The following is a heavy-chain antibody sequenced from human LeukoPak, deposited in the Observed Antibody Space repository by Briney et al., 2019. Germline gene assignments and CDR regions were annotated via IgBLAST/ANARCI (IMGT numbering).Heavy chain of an antibody. Sequence: GASVKVSCKASGYTFTSYGISWVRQAPGQGLEWMGWISAYNGNTNYAQKLQGRVTMTTDTSTSTAYMELRSLRSDDTAVYYCARGSLCSGGSCYSFWFDPWGQGTLVTVSS. D-gene: IGHD2-15*01. CDR3: ARGSLCSGGSCYSFWFDP. J-gene: IGHJ5*02. V-gene: IGHV1-18*01. CDR1: GYTFTSYG. CDR2: ISAYNGNT.